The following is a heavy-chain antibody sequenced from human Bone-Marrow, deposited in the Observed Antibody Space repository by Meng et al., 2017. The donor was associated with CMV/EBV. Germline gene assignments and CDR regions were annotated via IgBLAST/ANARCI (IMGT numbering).Heavy chain of an antibody. CDR3: ARDHPHYVWTFDI. CDR2: IIPDLSKA. V-gene: IGHV1-69*05. CDR1: GGTFNKYA. J-gene: IGHJ3*02. Sequence: SVKVSCKASGGTFNKYAISWVRQAPGQGLEWMGGIIPDLSKATYTQKFEDRVTITTDESTSTAYMELSRLSSEDTAVYYCARDHPHYVWTFDIWGQGTMVTVSS. D-gene: IGHD3-16*01.